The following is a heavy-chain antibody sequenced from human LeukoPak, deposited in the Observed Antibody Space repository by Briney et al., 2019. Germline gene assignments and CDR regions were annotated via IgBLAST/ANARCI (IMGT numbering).Heavy chain of an antibody. V-gene: IGHV2-70*11. Sequence: SGPTLMNPTLTLTLTCTFSGFSLSTSGMCVSWIRQPPGKALEWLARIDWDDDKYYSTSLKTRLTISKDTSKNQVVLTMTNMDPVDTATYYCARIRMMSGSYPVDYWGQGTLVTVSS. CDR1: GFSLSTSGMC. J-gene: IGHJ4*02. CDR2: IDWDDDK. CDR3: ARIRMMSGSYPVDY. D-gene: IGHD1-26*01.